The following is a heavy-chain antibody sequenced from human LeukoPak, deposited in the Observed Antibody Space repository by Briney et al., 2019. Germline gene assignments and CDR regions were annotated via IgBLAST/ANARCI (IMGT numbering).Heavy chain of an antibody. D-gene: IGHD3-16*01. CDR1: GFTFSNAW. Sequence: GGSLRLSCAASGFTFSNAWMSWVRQAPGKGLEWVGRIKSKTDGGTTDYAAPVKGRFTISRDDSKNTLYLQMNSLKTEDTAVYYCTTDRGVMLAFDIWGQGTMVTVSS. J-gene: IGHJ3*02. V-gene: IGHV3-15*01. CDR2: IKSKTDGGTT. CDR3: TTDRGVMLAFDI.